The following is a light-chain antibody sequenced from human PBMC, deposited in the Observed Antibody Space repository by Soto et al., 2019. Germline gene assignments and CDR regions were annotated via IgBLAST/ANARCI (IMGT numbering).Light chain of an antibody. CDR1: SRDVGSYNL. V-gene: IGLV2-23*01. Sequence: QSALTQPASVSGSPGQSITIACTGTSRDVGSYNLVSWYQQHPGKAPKLMIYEGSKRPSGVSNRFSGSKSGNTASLTISGLQAEDEADYYCCSYAGSSTLVFAGGTKVTVL. CDR3: CSYAGSSTLV. CDR2: EGS. J-gene: IGLJ2*01.